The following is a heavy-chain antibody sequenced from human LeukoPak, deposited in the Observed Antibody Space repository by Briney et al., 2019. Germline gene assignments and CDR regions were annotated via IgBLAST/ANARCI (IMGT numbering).Heavy chain of an antibody. CDR2: IRYDGSNK. CDR3: ARASGQSGAFDI. J-gene: IGHJ3*02. CDR1: GFIFSSYG. Sequence: GGSLRLSCAASGFIFSSYGMHWVRQAPGKGLEWVAFIRYDGSNKYYADSVKVRFTISRDNSKNTLYLQMNSLRAEDTAVYYCARASGQSGAFDIWGQGTMVTVSS. D-gene: IGHD6-19*01. V-gene: IGHV3-30*02.